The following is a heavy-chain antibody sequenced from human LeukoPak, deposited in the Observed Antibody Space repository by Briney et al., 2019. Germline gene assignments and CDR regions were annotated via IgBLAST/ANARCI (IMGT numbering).Heavy chain of an antibody. CDR1: GFTFSDYW. V-gene: IGHV3-74*01. D-gene: IGHD1-26*01. J-gene: IGHJ4*02. CDR3: TRGGPRGSYFDY. Sequence: GGSLRLSCVASGFTFSDYWMHWVRQVPGKGLVWVSRTNWDDSSTIYADSVKGRFTISRDNAKNTLFLQMNGLSAEDTAVYYCTRGGPRGSYFDYWGQRILVTVSS. CDR2: TNWDDSST.